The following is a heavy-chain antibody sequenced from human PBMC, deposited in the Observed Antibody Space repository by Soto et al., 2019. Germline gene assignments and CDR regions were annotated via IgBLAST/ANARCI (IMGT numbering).Heavy chain of an antibody. J-gene: IGHJ4*02. CDR1: GGTXSSYA. CDR2: IIPIFGTA. D-gene: IGHD3-3*01. V-gene: IGHV1-69*13. CDR3: ALGTIFGVVMKYYFDY. Sequence: SXKVSFKASGGTXSSYAISLVRQAPGQGLEWMGGIIPIFGTANYAQKFQGRVTITAEESTSTAYMELSSLRSEETAVYYCALGTIFGVVMKYYFDYWGQGTLGTVSS.